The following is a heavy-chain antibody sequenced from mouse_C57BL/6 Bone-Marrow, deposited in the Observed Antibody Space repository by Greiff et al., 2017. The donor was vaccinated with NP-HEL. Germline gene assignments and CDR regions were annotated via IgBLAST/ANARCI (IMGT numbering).Heavy chain of an antibody. V-gene: IGHV1-39*01. J-gene: IGHJ4*01. CDR1: GYSFTDYY. CDR3: AREVFGGAMDY. Sequence: LVKPGASVKISCNSSGYSFTDYYMNWVKQSNGKSLEWIGVINPNYGTTSYNQKFKGKATLTVDQSSSTAYMQLNSLTSEDSAVYYCAREVFGGAMDYWGQGTSVTVSS. CDR2: INPNYGTT. D-gene: IGHD3-1*01.